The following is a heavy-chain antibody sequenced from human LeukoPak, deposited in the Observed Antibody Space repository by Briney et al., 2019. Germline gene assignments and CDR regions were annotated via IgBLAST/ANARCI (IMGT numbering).Heavy chain of an antibody. Sequence: ASVKVSCKASGYTFTSYDINWVRQATGQGLEWMGWMNPNSGNTGYAQKFQGRVTMTRNTSISTAYMELSSLRSEDTAVYYCARGVWLSYYGSGIYYFDYWGQGTLVTVSS. D-gene: IGHD3-10*01. CDR3: ARGVWLSYYGSGIYYFDY. CDR2: MNPNSGNT. CDR1: GYTFTSYD. J-gene: IGHJ4*02. V-gene: IGHV1-8*01.